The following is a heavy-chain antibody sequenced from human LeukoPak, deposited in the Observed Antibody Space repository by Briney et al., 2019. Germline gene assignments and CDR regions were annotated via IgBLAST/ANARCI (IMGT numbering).Heavy chain of an antibody. CDR2: INTNTGNP. CDR3: ARGPYSSGWYRVDY. V-gene: IGHV7-4-1*02. D-gene: IGHD6-19*01. CDR1: GYTFTSYA. Sequence: ASVKVSCKASGYTFTSYAMNWVRQAPGQGLEWMGWINTNTGNPTYAQGFTGRFVFSLDTSVSTAYLQISSLKAEDTAVYYCARGPYSSGWYRVDYWGQGTLVTVSS. J-gene: IGHJ4*02.